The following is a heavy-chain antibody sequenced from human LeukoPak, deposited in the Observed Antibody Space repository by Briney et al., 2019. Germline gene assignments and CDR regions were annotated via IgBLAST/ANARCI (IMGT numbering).Heavy chain of an antibody. CDR1: GFTVSSNY. CDR3: AREEF. CDR2: IYSGGST. Sequence: SGGSLSLSCAASGFTVSSNYMSWVRQAPGKGLEWVSVIYSGGSTYYPDSVKGRFTISRDNSKNTLYLQMNSLRAEDTAVYYCAREEFWGQGTLVTVSS. J-gene: IGHJ4*02. V-gene: IGHV3-66*02.